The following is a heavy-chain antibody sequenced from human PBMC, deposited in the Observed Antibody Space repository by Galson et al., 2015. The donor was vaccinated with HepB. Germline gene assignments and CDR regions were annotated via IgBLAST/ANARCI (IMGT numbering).Heavy chain of an antibody. CDR2: ISNDGSNK. D-gene: IGHD2-21*01. CDR1: GFTFSSHG. J-gene: IGHJ6*02. Sequence: SLRLSCAASGFTFSSHGLHWVRQAPGKGLEWVAVISNDGSNKFYANSVKGRFTISRDNFKNTMYLQVKSLRPEDTAVYYCARIPARSFGSINYYYGMDVWGQGTTVTVSS. V-gene: IGHV3-30*03. CDR3: ARIPARSFGSINYYYGMDV.